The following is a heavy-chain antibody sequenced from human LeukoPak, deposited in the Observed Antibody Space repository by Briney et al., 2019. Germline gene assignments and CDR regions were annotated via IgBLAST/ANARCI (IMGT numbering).Heavy chain of an antibody. CDR3: AKSDYGDYFDY. V-gene: IGHV3-23*01. D-gene: IGHD4-17*01. Sequence: PGGSLRLSCAASGFTVSHNYMSWVRQAPGKGLEWVSAISGSGGSTYYADSVKGRFTISRDNSKNTLYLQMNSLRAEDTAVYYCAKSDYGDYFDYWGQGTLVTVSS. J-gene: IGHJ4*02. CDR2: ISGSGGST. CDR1: GFTVSHNY.